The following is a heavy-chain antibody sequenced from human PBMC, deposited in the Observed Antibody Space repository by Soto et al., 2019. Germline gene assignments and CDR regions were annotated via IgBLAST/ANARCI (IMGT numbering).Heavy chain of an antibody. CDR1: GVTMSYGGYY. Sequence: PSETLSLTCSVSGVTMSYGGYYWSWIRQPPGKGLEWIGYIFYSGSTKSNPSLKSRVTMSVDMSKNQFSLRLTSVTAADTAVYYCARVFPSYCGGDCSYFDSWGQGTLVTVSS. CDR3: ARVFPSYCGGDCSYFDS. J-gene: IGHJ4*02. CDR2: IFYSGST. D-gene: IGHD2-21*02. V-gene: IGHV4-61*08.